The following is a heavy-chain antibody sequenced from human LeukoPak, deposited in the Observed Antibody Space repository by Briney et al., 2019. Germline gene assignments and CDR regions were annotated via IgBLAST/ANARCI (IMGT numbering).Heavy chain of an antibody. V-gene: IGHV4-34*01. Sequence: PSETLSLTCAVYGGSFSGYYWSWIRQPPGKGLEWIGVINHSGSTNYNPSLKSRVTISVDTSKNQFSLKLSSVTAADTAVYYCARGGYCSSTSCSPDYWGQGTLVTVSS. J-gene: IGHJ4*02. CDR3: ARGGYCSSTSCSPDY. D-gene: IGHD2-2*01. CDR2: INHSGST. CDR1: GGSFSGYY.